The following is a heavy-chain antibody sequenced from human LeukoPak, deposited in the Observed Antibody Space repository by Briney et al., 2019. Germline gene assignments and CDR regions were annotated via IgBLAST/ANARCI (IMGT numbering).Heavy chain of an antibody. CDR1: GYTFTSYD. D-gene: IGHD1-14*01. V-gene: IGHV1-8*03. Sequence: ASVKVSCKASGYTFTSYDINWVRQATGQGLEWMGWMNPNSGNTGYAQKFQGRVTITRNTSISTAYMELSSLRSDDTAVYYCAREAELPEGYYYYYYMDVWGKGTTVTVSS. CDR2: MNPNSGNT. CDR3: AREAELPEGYYYYYYMDV. J-gene: IGHJ6*03.